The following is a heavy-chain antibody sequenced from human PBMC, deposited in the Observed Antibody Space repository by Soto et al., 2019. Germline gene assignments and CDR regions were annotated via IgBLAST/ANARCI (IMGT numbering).Heavy chain of an antibody. CDR2: IFWDEDK. J-gene: IGHJ4*02. CDR3: AQYNGYFNY. Sequence: SGPTLVNPTQTLTLTCTFSGFSFTTTGVGTGLGVGWIRQPPGKALERLAVIFWDEDKCYSPSPRSRLTITKDTSNNQVVLTLTNLDPVDTATYFCAQYNGYFNYWGQGTLVTVSS. CDR1: GFSFTTTGVGTGLG. D-gene: IGHD3-9*01. V-gene: IGHV2-5*02.